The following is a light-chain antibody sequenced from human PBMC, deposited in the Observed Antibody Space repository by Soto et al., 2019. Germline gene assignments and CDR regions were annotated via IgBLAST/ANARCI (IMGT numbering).Light chain of an antibody. CDR2: DAS. Sequence: AIQLTQSPSSLSASVGDRVTITCRASQGISSALAWYQQKPGKAPKLLIYDASSLESGVPSRFSGSGSGTDFTLHISSLQPEDFATYYCQQFNSYPSTFGQATRLEIK. CDR1: QGISSA. V-gene: IGKV1-13*02. J-gene: IGKJ5*01. CDR3: QQFNSYPST.